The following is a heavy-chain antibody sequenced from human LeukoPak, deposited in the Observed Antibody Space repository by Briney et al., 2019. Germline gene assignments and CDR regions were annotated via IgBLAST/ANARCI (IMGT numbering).Heavy chain of an antibody. V-gene: IGHV3-74*01. Sequence: GGSLRLSCAASGFTFSSYGMSWVRQAPGKGLEWVSRINSDGSSTSYADSVKGRFTISRDNAKNTLYLQMNSLRAEDTAVYYCARSAWVDCFDYWGQGTLVTVSS. CDR1: GFTFSSYG. CDR3: ARSAWVDCFDY. D-gene: IGHD2-15*01. J-gene: IGHJ4*02. CDR2: INSDGSST.